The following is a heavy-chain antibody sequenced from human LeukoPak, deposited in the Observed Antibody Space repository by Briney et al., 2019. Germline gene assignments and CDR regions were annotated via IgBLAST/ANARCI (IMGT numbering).Heavy chain of an antibody. CDR3: ARDFAGYSYGYESGY. D-gene: IGHD5-18*01. CDR1: GYTFTIYC. CDR2: ISAYNGNK. V-gene: IGHV1-18*01. Sequence: GASVNLSCKAAGYTFTIYCISWGRQAPGQGLEWMGWISAYNGNKNYAQKLQGRVTMTTDTSTSTAYMELRSLRSDDTAVYYCARDFAGYSYGYESGYWGQGTLVTVSS. J-gene: IGHJ4*02.